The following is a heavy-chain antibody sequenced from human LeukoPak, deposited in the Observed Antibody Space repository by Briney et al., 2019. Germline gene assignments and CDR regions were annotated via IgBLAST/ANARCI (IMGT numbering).Heavy chain of an antibody. CDR2: INHSGST. V-gene: IGHV4-34*01. D-gene: IGHD1-1*01. J-gene: IGHJ4*02. CDR1: GGSFSGYY. Sequence: SKTLSLTCAVYGGSFSGYYWSWIRQPPGKGLEWIGEINHSGSTNYNPSLKSRVTISVDTSKNQFSLKLSSVTAADTAVYYCVRGAGAMGSDYWGQGTLVTVSS. CDR3: VRGAGAMGSDY.